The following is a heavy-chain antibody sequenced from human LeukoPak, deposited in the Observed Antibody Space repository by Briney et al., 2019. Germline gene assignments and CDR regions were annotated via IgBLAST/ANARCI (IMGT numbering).Heavy chain of an antibody. V-gene: IGHV4-30-2*01. J-gene: IGHJ4*02. CDR2: IYQSGRA. CDR1: GGSISSGGFS. CDR3: ARGTPDFDS. Sequence: SETLSLTCAVSGGSISSGGFSWNWIRQPPGKGLEWIGFIYQSGRATYNPSLKSQVNISVDRSKNQFSVKMNSVTAADTAVYFCARGTPDFDSWGQGTLVTVSS.